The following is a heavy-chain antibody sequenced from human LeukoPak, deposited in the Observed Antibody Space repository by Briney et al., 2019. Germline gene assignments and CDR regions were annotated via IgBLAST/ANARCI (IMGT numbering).Heavy chain of an antibody. V-gene: IGHV4-61*02. CDR2: IYTSGST. D-gene: IGHD1-26*01. CDR3: ARERGWELGPIDY. CDR1: GGSISSGSYY. Sequence: SQTLSLTCTVSGGSISSGSYYWSWIRQPAGKGLEWIGRIYTSGSTNYNPSLKSRVTISVDTSKNQFSLKLSSVTAADTAVYYCARERGWELGPIDYWGQGTLVTVSS. J-gene: IGHJ4*02.